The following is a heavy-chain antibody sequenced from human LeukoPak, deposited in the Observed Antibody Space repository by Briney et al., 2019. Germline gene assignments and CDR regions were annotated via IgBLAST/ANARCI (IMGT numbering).Heavy chain of an antibody. CDR1: GFTFSNSW. CDR3: TKDSDWAIDY. V-gene: IGHV3-7*03. Sequence: GGSLRLSCAASGFTFSNSWMKWVRQAPGKGLEWVASIKQDGSERYYVDSVKGRFTISRDNAKNSLYLQMNSLRAEDTAVYYCTKDSDWAIDYWGQGTLDIVSS. D-gene: IGHD6-19*01. CDR2: IKQDGSER. J-gene: IGHJ4*02.